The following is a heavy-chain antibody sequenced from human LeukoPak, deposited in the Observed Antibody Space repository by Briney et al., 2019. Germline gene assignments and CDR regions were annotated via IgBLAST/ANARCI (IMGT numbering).Heavy chain of an antibody. D-gene: IGHD5-24*01. CDR2: IYHSGST. J-gene: IGHJ4*02. CDR3: ARVERAVNFDY. Sequence: PSETLSLTCAVSGGSISSSNWWSWVRQPPGKGLEWIGSIYHSGSTYYNPSLKSRVTISVDTSKNQFSLKLSSVTAADTAVYYCARVERAVNFDYWGQGTLVTVSS. V-gene: IGHV4-4*02. CDR1: GGSISSSNW.